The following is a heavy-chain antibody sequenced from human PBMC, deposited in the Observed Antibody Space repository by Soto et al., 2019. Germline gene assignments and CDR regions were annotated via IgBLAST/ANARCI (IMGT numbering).Heavy chain of an antibody. CDR3: APFRGGPSLEYCHH. CDR1: GFTFSGYW. Sequence: EVQLVESGGGLVQPGGSLRLSCAASGFTFSGYWMHWVSQAPGKGLVWVSRLNTDGSSTTYADSVKGRFTISRDNAKNTLYLQMNSLSAEDTDVYYCAPFRGGPSLEYCHHWGQGTLVTVSS. V-gene: IGHV3-74*01. J-gene: IGHJ1*01. CDR2: LNTDGSST. D-gene: IGHD2-15*01.